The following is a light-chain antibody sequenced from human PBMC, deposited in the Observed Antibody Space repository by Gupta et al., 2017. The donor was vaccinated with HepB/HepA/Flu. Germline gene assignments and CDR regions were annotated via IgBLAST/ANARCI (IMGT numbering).Light chain of an antibody. Sequence: EIVMTQSPATLSVSPGERATLSCRASQSVSSNLAWYQQKPGQAPRLLIYGASTRASGIPARVSGSGSGTEFTLTSSRQQSEDVAVYYRQQDNNPFTFGQGTKVEIK. CDR2: GAS. V-gene: IGKV3D-15*01. J-gene: IGKJ4*01. CDR1: QSVSSN. CDR3: QQDNNPFT.